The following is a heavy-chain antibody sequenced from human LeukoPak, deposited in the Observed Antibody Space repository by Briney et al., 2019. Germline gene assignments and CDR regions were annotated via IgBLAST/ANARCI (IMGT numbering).Heavy chain of an antibody. V-gene: IGHV3-11*01. Sequence: GGSLRLSCAASGFTFSDFYMSWIRQAPGKGLEWVSLISSSQRAINYGDAVKGRFTTSRDNAKNSLFLQMNSLRAEDTAIYYCARDWRGEDAFDIWGQGTMVTVSS. CDR2: ISSSQRAI. CDR3: ARDWRGEDAFDI. D-gene: IGHD3-10*01. J-gene: IGHJ3*02. CDR1: GFTFSDFY.